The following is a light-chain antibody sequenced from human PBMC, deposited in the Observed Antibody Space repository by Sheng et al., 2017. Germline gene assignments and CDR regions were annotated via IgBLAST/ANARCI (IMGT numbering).Light chain of an antibody. CDR3: QQYGSSPPFT. CDR2: DAS. Sequence: ETVLTQSPATLSLSPGERATLSCRASQSVGVFLAWYQQKPGQAPRLLIYDASNRATGIPARFSGSGSGTDFTLTISRLEPEDFAVYYCQQYGSSPPFTFGPGTKVDIK. CDR1: QSVGVF. J-gene: IGKJ3*01. V-gene: IGKV3-20*01.